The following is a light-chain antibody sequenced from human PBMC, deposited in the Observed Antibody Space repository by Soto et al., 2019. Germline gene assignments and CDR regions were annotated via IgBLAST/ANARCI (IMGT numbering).Light chain of an antibody. Sequence: QSVLTQPASVSGSPGQSITISCTGASSDVGRYNYVSWYQLHPGKAPKLIIYGVSHRPSGVSNRFSGSKSGNTASLNISVLRAEDEADYYCNSYTSSTADVFGTGTKSPS. J-gene: IGLJ1*01. CDR1: SSDVGRYNY. CDR2: GVS. CDR3: NSYTSSTADV. V-gene: IGLV2-14*01.